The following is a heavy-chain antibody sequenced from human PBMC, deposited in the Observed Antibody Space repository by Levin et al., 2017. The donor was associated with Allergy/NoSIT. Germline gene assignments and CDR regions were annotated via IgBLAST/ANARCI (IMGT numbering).Heavy chain of an antibody. CDR2: ISSSGGGT. D-gene: IGHD5-12*01. CDR3: AKDLAAVGQESGYGIDY. V-gene: IGHV3-23*01. Sequence: GESLKISCAASGFTFSNYALNWVRQAPGKGLEWVSAISSSGGGTYYADSVKGRFTISRDNSKDTLFLQMDTLRAEDTAVYYCAKDLAAVGQESGYGIDYWGQGTLVTVSS. J-gene: IGHJ4*02. CDR1: GFTFSNYA.